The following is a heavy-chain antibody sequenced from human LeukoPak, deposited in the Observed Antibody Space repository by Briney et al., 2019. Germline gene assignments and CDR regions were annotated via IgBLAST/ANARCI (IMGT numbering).Heavy chain of an antibody. CDR2: ISGSGGST. Sequence: GGSLRLSCVGSGFTFGSYAMSWVRQAPGKGLEWVSAISGSGGSTYYADSVKGRFTISRDNSKNTLYLQMNSLRAEDTAVYYCAKDPSLGDVDPWGQGTLVTVSS. CDR3: AKDPSLGDVDP. CDR1: GFTFGSYA. J-gene: IGHJ5*02. V-gene: IGHV3-23*01. D-gene: IGHD3-16*01.